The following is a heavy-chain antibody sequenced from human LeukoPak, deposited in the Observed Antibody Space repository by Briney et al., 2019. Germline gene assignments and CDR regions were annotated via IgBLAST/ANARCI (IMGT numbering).Heavy chain of an antibody. J-gene: IGHJ5*02. CDR2: ISSSSSYI. CDR1: GFTFSSYS. D-gene: IGHD3-10*01. V-gene: IGHV3-21*01. CDR3: ARVLRMYYYGSGSYYNVWFDP. Sequence: GGSLRLSCAASGFTFSSYSMNWVRQAPGKGLEWVSSISSSSSYIYYADSVKGRFTISRDNAKNSLYLQMNSLRAEDTAVYYCARVLRMYYYGSGSYYNVWFDPWGQGTLATVSS.